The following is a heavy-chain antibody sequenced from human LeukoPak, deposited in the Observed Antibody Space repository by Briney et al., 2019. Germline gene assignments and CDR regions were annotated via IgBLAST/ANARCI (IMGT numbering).Heavy chain of an antibody. V-gene: IGHV3-74*01. CDR1: GFTFSSYFW. CDR2: IKSDGSSS. CDR3: VRDLDLGGYSSFEY. Sequence: PGGSLRLSCAASGFTFSSYFWMHWVRQAPGKGLVWVSRIKSDGSSSTYADSAKGRFTISRDNAKNSLYLQMNTLRAEDTAVYYCVRDLDLGGYSSFEYWGQGTLVTVSS. J-gene: IGHJ4*02. D-gene: IGHD4-23*01.